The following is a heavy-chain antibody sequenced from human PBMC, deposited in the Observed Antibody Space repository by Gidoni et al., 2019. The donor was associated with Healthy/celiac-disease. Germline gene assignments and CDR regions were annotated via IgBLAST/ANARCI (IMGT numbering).Heavy chain of an antibody. CDR2: IIPIFGTA. CDR1: GGTFSSYA. V-gene: IGHV1-69*01. Sequence: QVQLVQSGAEVKKPGSSVKVSCKASGGTFSSYALSWVRQAPGQGLEWMGGIIPIFGTANYAQKFQGRVTITADESTSTAYMELSSLRSEDTAVYYCARDRRYCTNGVCYDYYYYYGMDVWGQGTTVTVSS. J-gene: IGHJ6*02. CDR3: ARDRRYCTNGVCYDYYYYYGMDV. D-gene: IGHD2-8*01.